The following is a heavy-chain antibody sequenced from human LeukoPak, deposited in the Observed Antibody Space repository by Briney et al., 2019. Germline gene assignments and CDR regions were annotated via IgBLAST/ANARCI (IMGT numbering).Heavy chain of an antibody. D-gene: IGHD2/OR15-2a*01. J-gene: IGHJ2*01. CDR3: AKDHIIYGSTGFFDL. V-gene: IGHV3-23*01. Sequence: GGSLRLSCAASGFTFSTYAMSWVRQAPGKGLEWVSSMSGGGTTYYADSVKGRFTISRDNSKNTLYLQMNSLRAEDTALYYCAKDHIIYGSTGFFDLWGRGTLITVSS. CDR1: GFTFSTYA. CDR2: MSGGGTT.